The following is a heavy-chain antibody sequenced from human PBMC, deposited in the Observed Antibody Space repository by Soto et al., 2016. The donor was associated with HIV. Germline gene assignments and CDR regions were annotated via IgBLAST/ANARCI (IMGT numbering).Heavy chain of an antibody. D-gene: IGHD3-10*01. V-gene: IGHV3-66*01. CDR1: GFTVSSNY. CDR2: IYSGGNT. J-gene: IGHJ6*02. CDR3: ARGDGSGSYYNIYYYGMDV. Sequence: EVQLVESGGGLVQPGGSLRLSCAASGFTVSSNYMSWARQAPGKGLEWVSVIYSGGNTYYADSVKGRFTISRDNFKNTLYLQMNSLRAEDTAVYYCARGDGSGSYYNIYYYGMDVWGQGTTVTVSS.